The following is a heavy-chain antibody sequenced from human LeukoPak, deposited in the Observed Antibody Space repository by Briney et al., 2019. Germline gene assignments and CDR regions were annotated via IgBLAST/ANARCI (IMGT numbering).Heavy chain of an antibody. CDR2: IGTAGDT. J-gene: IGHJ4*02. CDR3: ARVIRGSGWNEIDY. CDR1: GFTFSSYN. V-gene: IGHV3-13*01. Sequence: PGGSLRLSCAASGFTFSSYNFHWVRQATGKGLEWVSAIGTAGDTHYPGSVKGRFTISRENAKNSLYLQMNSLRAGDTAVYYCARVIRGSGWNEIDYWGQGTLVTVSP. D-gene: IGHD6-19*01.